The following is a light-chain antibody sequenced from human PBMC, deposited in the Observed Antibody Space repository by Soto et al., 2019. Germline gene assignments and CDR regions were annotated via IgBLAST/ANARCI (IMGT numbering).Light chain of an antibody. CDR1: QSISSY. Sequence: DIQVTQSPSSLSASVGDRVTITCRASQSISSYLNWYQQKPGKAPKLLIYAASSLQSGVPSRFSGSGSGTDFTLTISSLQPEDFATYYCQQSYSTPPLTFGRGTKVEIK. J-gene: IGKJ4*01. CDR2: AAS. V-gene: IGKV1-39*01. CDR3: QQSYSTPPLT.